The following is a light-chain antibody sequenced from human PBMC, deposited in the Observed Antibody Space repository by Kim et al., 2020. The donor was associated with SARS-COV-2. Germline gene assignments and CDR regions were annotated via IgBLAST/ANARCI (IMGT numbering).Light chain of an antibody. CDR2: DAS. Sequence: PATLSLAPGESAPLSGRASQSVGTYLAWYQQKPGQAPRLLIYDASKRATGIPARFRGSGSGTDFTLTIGTLEPEDSAVYYCQQRGNFGQGTRLEI. CDR1: QSVGTY. J-gene: IGKJ5*01. CDR3: QQRGN. V-gene: IGKV3-11*01.